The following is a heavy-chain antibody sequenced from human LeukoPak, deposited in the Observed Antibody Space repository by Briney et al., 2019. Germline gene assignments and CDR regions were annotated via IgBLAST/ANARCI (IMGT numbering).Heavy chain of an antibody. CDR3: AKGGGGYAFDI. CDR2: INDRGAST. D-gene: IGHD3-10*01. Sequence: PGGSLRLSCTASGFTFSNYAMSWVRQAPGKGLEWVSSINDRGASTYSADSLRGRFTIARDNSKNTLYLQMNSLRAEDMAVYYCAKGGGGYAFDIWGQGTMVTVSS. CDR1: GFTFSNYA. V-gene: IGHV3-23*01. J-gene: IGHJ3*02.